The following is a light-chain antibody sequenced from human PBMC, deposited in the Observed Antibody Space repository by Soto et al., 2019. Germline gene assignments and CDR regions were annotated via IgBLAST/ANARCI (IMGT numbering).Light chain of an antibody. CDR3: QQYNNWWT. CDR1: QSVSSNY. V-gene: IGKV3-20*01. J-gene: IGKJ1*01. CDR2: GAS. Sequence: EIVLTQSPGTLSLSPGERATLSCRASQSVSSNYLAWYQQKAGRAPRLLMYGASSRATGIPDRFSGSGSGTEFTLTISSLQSEDFGVYYCQQYNNWWTFGQGTKVDIK.